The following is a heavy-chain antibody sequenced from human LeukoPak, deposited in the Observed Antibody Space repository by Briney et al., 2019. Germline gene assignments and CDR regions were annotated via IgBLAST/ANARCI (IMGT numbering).Heavy chain of an antibody. CDR1: GFTFIDYG. V-gene: IGHV3-30*18. CDR3: AKDLSGARANGCGELFFPSDYYYYGMDV. CDR2: ISYDASRK. D-gene: IGHD3-10*01. J-gene: IGHJ6*04. Sequence: GGSLRLSCAASGFTFIDYGMHWVRQAPGKGLEWVGFISYDASRKEYGDTVKGRFTISRDNSMNTLYLQMNSLRAEDMAVYYCAKDLSGARANGCGELFFPSDYYYYGMDVWGKGTTVTVSS.